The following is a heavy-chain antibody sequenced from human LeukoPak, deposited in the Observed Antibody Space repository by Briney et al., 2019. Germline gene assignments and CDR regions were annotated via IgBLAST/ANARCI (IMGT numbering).Heavy chain of an antibody. CDR2: IYSGGST. J-gene: IGHJ4*02. V-gene: IGHV3-53*01. D-gene: IGHD3-22*01. CDR1: GFTVSSNY. CDR3: ARTYYYDSSGYYLYYFDY. Sequence: GGSLRLSCAASGFTVSSNYMSWVRQAPGKGLEWVSVIYSGGSTYYADSVTGRFTISRDNSKNTLYLQMNSLRAEDTAVYYCARTYYYDSSGYYLYYFDYWGQGTLVTVSS.